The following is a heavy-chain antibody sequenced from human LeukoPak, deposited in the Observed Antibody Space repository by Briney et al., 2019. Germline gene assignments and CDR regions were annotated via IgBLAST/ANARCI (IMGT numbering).Heavy chain of an antibody. Sequence: GASVKVSCKVSGYTLTELSMHWVRQAPGKGLEWMGGFDPEDGETIYAQKFQGRVTMTEDTSTDTAYMELSSLRSEDTAVYYCATVPSKYYYDSSGYYDYWGQGTLVTVSS. CDR1: GYTLTELS. D-gene: IGHD3-22*01. J-gene: IGHJ4*02. CDR2: FDPEDGET. CDR3: ATVPSKYYYDSSGYYDY. V-gene: IGHV1-24*01.